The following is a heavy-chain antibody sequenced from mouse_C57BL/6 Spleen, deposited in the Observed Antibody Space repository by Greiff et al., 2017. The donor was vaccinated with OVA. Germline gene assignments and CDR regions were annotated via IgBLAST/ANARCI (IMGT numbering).Heavy chain of an antibody. Sequence: VQLQQSGAELARPGASVTLAFNSSGYTFTSYGISWVKQRTGQGLEWIGEIYPRSGNTYYNEKFKGKATLTADKSSSTAYMELRSLTSEDSAVYFCARKDYGSSYRYWYFDVWGTGTTVTVSS. CDR1: GYTFTSYG. J-gene: IGHJ1*03. V-gene: IGHV1-81*01. CDR3: ARKDYGSSYRYWYFDV. CDR2: IYPRSGNT. D-gene: IGHD1-1*01.